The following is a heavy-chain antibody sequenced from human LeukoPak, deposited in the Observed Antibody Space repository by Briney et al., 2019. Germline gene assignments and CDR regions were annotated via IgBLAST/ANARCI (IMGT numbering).Heavy chain of an antibody. CDR1: GFTFSNAW. J-gene: IGHJ4*02. CDR2: IASNGGSE. D-gene: IGHD6-13*01. Sequence: PGGSLRLSCAASGFTFSNAWMSWVRQAPGKGLEWVAAIASNGGSEYYADSVKGRFTISRDNSKNTLFLQMNSLRPDDTAVYYCAKWGHYSINWYHYFDYWGQGTLVTVSS. V-gene: IGHV3-30*18. CDR3: AKWGHYSINWYHYFDY.